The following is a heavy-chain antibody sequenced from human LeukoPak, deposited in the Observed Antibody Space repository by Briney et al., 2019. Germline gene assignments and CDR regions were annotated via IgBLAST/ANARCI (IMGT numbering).Heavy chain of an antibody. Sequence: SQTLSLTCTVSGGSISSGGYYWSWIRQHPGKGLEWIGYIYYSGSTYYNPSLKSRVTISVDTSKNQFSLKLSSVTAADTAVYYCARADEGWFGELYYFDYWGQGTLVTVSS. V-gene: IGHV4-31*03. CDR3: ARADEGWFGELYYFDY. CDR2: IYYSGST. J-gene: IGHJ4*02. CDR1: GGSISSGGYY. D-gene: IGHD3-10*01.